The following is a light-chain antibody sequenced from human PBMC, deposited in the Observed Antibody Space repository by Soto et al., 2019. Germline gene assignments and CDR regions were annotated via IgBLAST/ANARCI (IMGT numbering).Light chain of an antibody. CDR3: HQRSNWPPFT. V-gene: IGKV3-11*01. CDR1: QSLSSY. J-gene: IGKJ3*01. CDR2: DAS. Sequence: EIVLTQSPATLSLSPGERATLSCRASQSLSSYLAWYQQKPGQAPRLLIYDASNRATGIPARFSGSGSGTDFTLTISSLEPEDFALYYCHQRSNWPPFTFGPGTKVDIK.